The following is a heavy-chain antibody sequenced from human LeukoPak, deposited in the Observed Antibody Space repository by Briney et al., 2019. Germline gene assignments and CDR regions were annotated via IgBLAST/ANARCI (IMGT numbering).Heavy chain of an antibody. CDR2: IRYDGSNK. D-gene: IGHD3-10*01. CDR1: GFTFSSYA. J-gene: IGHJ6*03. Sequence: GGSLRLSCAASGFTFSSYAMSWVRQAPGKGLEWVAFIRYDGSNKYYADSVKGRFTISRDNSKNTLYLQMNSLRAEDTAVYYCAKDASYGSGTFDYYYYYMDVWGKGTTVTVSS. V-gene: IGHV3-30*02. CDR3: AKDASYGSGTFDYYYYYMDV.